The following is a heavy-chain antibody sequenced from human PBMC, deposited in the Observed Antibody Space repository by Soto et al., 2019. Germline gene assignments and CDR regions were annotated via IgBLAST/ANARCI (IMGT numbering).Heavy chain of an antibody. CDR2: ITWNSGSI. J-gene: IGHJ4*02. D-gene: IGHD1-26*01. V-gene: IGHV3-9*01. Sequence: GGSLRLSCAASGFTFDDYAMHWVRQAPGKGLEWVSFITWNSGSIGYADSVKGRFTISRDNAKNSLYLQVNSLRAEDTALYYCAKSNSGTYGGLDYWGQGTLVTVSS. CDR3: AKSNSGTYGGLDY. CDR1: GFTFDDYA.